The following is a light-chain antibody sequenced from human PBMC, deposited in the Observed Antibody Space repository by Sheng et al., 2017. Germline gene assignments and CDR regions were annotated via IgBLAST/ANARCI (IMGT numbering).Light chain of an antibody. V-gene: IGLV1-47*01. Sequence: QFVLTQPPSASGTPAQRVTISCSGSSSNIGSNYVYWYQHLPGTAPKPLIYRNSQRPSGVPDRFSGSKSGTSASLAISGLRSEDEADYYCAAWDDSLSGWIFGGGTKLTVL. CDR3: AAWDDSLSGWI. J-gene: IGLJ2*01. CDR1: SSNIGSNY. CDR2: RNS.